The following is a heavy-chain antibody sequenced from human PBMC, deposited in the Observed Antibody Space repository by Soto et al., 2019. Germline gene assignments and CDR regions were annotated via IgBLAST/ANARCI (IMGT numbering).Heavy chain of an antibody. V-gene: IGHV1-69*13. CDR2: IIPIFGTA. Sequence: SVKVSCKASGGTFSSYAISWVRQAPGQGLEWMGGIIPIFGTANYAQKFQGRVTITADESTSTAYMELSSLRSEDTAVYYCARKYAYTYASKWFDPWGQGTLVTVSS. J-gene: IGHJ5*02. CDR3: ARKYAYTYASKWFDP. D-gene: IGHD5-18*01. CDR1: GGTFSSYA.